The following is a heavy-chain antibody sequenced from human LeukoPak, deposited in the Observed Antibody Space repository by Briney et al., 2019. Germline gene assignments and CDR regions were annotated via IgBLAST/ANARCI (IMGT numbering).Heavy chain of an antibody. CDR2: IIPIFGTA. CDR3: ARGAYYYGSRGMDV. CDR1: GGTFSSYA. J-gene: IGHJ6*03. V-gene: IGHV1-69*13. D-gene: IGHD3-10*01. Sequence: SVKVSCKASGGTFSSYAISWVRQAPGQGLEWMGGIIPIFGTANYAQKFQGRVTITADESTSTAYMELSSLRSEDTAVYYCARGAYYYGSRGMDVWGKGTTVTVSS.